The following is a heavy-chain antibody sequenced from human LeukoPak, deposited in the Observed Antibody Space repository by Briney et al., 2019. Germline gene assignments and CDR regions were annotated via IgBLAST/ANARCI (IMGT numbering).Heavy chain of an antibody. CDR2: FYGGGRT. V-gene: IGHV3-53*01. D-gene: IGHD5-12*01. J-gene: IGHJ6*02. CDR3: ARAGWLRFTTTEELDLDV. CDR1: GFTVSSNY. Sequence: GGSLRLSCAASGFTVSSNYMSWVRQAPGKGLEWVSVFYGGGRTYYADSVKGRFTISRDNFKNTLYLQMNSERPEDTAVYYCARAGWLRFTTTEELDLDVWGQGTTVTVSS.